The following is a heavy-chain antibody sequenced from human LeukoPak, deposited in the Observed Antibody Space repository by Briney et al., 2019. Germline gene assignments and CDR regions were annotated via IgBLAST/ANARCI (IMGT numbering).Heavy chain of an antibody. Sequence: SGTLCLTWAVYGGSFSGFYWSWIRQPPGKGLEWIGEINHSGSTYYNPSLKSRVTISVDTSKNQFSLKLSSVTAADTAVYYCARSGILLWFGEFPAGWFDPWGQGTLVTVSS. CDR1: GGSFSGFY. CDR2: INHSGST. D-gene: IGHD3-10*01. J-gene: IGHJ5*02. V-gene: IGHV4-34*01. CDR3: ARSGILLWFGEFPAGWFDP.